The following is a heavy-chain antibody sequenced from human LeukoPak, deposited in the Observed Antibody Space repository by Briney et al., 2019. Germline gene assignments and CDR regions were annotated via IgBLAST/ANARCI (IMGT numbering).Heavy chain of an antibody. J-gene: IGHJ5*02. D-gene: IGHD3-10*01. CDR3: ARVNYYGSGSYGHSDNWFDP. CDR2: ISAYNGNT. V-gene: IGHV1-18*01. Sequence: ASVKVSCKASGYTFTSYGISWVRQAPGQGLEWMGWISAYNGNTNYAQKFQGRVTMTRDTSTSTVYMELSSLRSEDTAVYYCARVNYYGSGSYGHSDNWFDPWGQGTLVTVSS. CDR1: GYTFTSYG.